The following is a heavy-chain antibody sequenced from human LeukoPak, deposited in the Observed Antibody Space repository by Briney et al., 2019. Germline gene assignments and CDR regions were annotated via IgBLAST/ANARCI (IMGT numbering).Heavy chain of an antibody. CDR2: ITPMFGTA. V-gene: IGHV1-69*13. CDR3: ARDSSEFRSLIPH. CDR1: GGTFSSYA. Sequence: SVKVSCKASGGTFSSYAISWVRQAPGQGLEWMGGITPMFGTAKYAQKFQGRVTITADESTSTAYMGLSSLRSEDTAVYYCARDSSEFRSLIPHWGQGTLVTVSS. D-gene: IGHD2-21*01. J-gene: IGHJ1*01.